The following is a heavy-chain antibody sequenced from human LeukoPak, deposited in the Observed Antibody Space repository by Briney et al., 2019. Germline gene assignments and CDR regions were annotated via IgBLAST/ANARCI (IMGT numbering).Heavy chain of an antibody. D-gene: IGHD7-27*01. V-gene: IGHV3-21*01. J-gene: IGHJ3*02. CDR2: ISSSSSYI. CDR3: ARDLGAGDSAFAI. CDR1: GFTFSSYS. Sequence: GGSLRLSCAASGFTFSSYSMNWVRQAPGKGLEWVSSISSSSSYIYYADSVKGRFTISRDNAKNSLYLQMNSLRAEDTAVYYCARDLGAGDSAFAIWGQGTMVTVSS.